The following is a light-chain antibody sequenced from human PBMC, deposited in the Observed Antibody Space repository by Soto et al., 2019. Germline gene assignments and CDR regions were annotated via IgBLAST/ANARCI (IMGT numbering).Light chain of an antibody. V-gene: IGKV3D-15*01. CDR2: GAS. CDR3: QQYDKWPET. CDR1: QSVSTN. Sequence: EVVITQSPATVSVSPGERATLSCRASQSVSTNLAWYQQKPGQAPRLLIYGASGRATAIPARFSGSGSGTEFTLTISSLQSEDCAIYYCQQYDKWPETFGQGTKVDIK. J-gene: IGKJ1*01.